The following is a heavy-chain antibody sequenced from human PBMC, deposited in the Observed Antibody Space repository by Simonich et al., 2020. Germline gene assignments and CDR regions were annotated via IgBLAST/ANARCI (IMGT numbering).Heavy chain of an antibody. V-gene: IGHV1-2*06. CDR3: ARVPGIYYYYGMDV. CDR2: INPNSGGT. J-gene: IGHJ6*02. Sequence: GAEVKKPGASVKVSCKASGYTFTGYYMHWVRQAPGQGHEWMGRINPNSGGTNYAQKFQGRVTMTRDTSISTAYMELSRLRSDDTAVYYCARVPGIYYYYGMDVWGQGTTVTVSS. CDR1: GYTFTGYY. D-gene: IGHD3-10*01.